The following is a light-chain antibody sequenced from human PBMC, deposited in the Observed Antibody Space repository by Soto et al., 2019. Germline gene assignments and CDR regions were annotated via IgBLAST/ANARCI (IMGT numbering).Light chain of an antibody. CDR2: DVT. CDR3: CSYAGSYSYV. J-gene: IGLJ1*01. V-gene: IGLV2-11*01. CDR1: SSDVGGYNY. Sequence: TQTRTVAGCPGQSVAISCTRTSSDVGGYNYVSWYQQHPGKAPKLTIYDVTKRPSGVPDRFSASKSGNTASLTISGLQADDEADYYCCSYAGSYSYVFGTGTKVTVL.